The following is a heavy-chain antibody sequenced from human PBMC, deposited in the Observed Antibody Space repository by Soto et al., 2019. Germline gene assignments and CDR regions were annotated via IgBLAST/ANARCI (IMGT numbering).Heavy chain of an antibody. CDR2: IFYSGSS. CDR3: ARHGMDYYDSSGYYYSPYYFDY. Sequence: ASETLSLTCTVSGASISSGGHYWSWIRQNPGKGLEWIGYIFYSGSSYHNPSLKSQVTISVDTSKNQFSLKLSSVTAADTAVYYCARHGMDYYDSSGYYYSPYYFDYWGQGTLVTVSS. D-gene: IGHD3-22*01. J-gene: IGHJ4*02. CDR1: GASISSGGHY. V-gene: IGHV4-31*01.